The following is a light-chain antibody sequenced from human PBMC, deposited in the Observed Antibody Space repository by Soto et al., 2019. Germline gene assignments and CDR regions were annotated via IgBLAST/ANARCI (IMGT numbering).Light chain of an antibody. Sequence: EIVLTQSPGTLSLSPGERATLSCRASQSVSSSYLTWYQQKPGQAPRLLIYAASNRATGIPDRFSGSGSGTDFTLTISRLEPEDFAVYYCQHYDNTPPSVTFGPGTKVDIK. CDR1: QSVSSSY. V-gene: IGKV3-20*01. CDR3: QHYDNTPPSVT. CDR2: AAS. J-gene: IGKJ3*01.